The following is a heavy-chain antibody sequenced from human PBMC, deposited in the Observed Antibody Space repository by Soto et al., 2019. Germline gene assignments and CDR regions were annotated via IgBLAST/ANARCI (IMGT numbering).Heavy chain of an antibody. Sequence: SETLSLTCTVSGGSVSSGGYYWSWIRQHPGTGLEWIGYIYYSGTTYFNPSLKSRASISLDTSKNEFSLKLTSVTAADTAVYYCARRALPQCINGVCYKDGFWDYWGQGALVTAPQ. CDR1: GGSVSSGGYY. CDR3: ARRALPQCINGVCYKDGFWDY. D-gene: IGHD2-8*01. V-gene: IGHV4-31*03. CDR2: IYYSGTT. J-gene: IGHJ4*02.